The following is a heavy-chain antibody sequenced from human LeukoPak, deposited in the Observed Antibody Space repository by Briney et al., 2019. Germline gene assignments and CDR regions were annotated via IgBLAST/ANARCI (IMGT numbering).Heavy chain of an antibody. J-gene: IGHJ5*02. CDR2: ISGNGGST. D-gene: IGHD6-13*01. V-gene: IGHV3-23*01. Sequence: GGSLRLSCAGSGLSLSSYAVNWVRQAPGKGLEWVSVISGNGGSTHYADSVKGRFTVSRDNSKDTVYLQMDSLRAEDTAVYYCAKDASSSWHQNWFDPWGQGTLVTVSS. CDR1: GLSLSSYA. CDR3: AKDASSSWHQNWFDP.